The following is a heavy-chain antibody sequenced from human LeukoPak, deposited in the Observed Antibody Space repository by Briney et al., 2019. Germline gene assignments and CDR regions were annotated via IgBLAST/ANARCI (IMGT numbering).Heavy chain of an antibody. CDR3: AKQPMARGVPSPNFDY. V-gene: IGHV3-23*01. CDR1: GFSFSIYA. D-gene: IGHD3-10*01. CDR2: ISGRGGSTYYGSGSST. Sequence: AGGSLRLSCAASGFSFSIYAMSWVRQAPGKGLEWVSVISGRGGSTYYGSGSSTYYAYSVKGRVTLSRDNTKNTLYLQMNSLRVEDTAVYYCAKQPMARGVPSPNFDYWSQGTLVTVSS. J-gene: IGHJ4*02.